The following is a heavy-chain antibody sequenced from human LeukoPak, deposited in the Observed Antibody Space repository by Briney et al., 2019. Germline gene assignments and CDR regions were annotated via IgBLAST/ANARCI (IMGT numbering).Heavy chain of an antibody. D-gene: IGHD6-13*01. CDR1: GFTFSSYA. Sequence: GGSLRLSCAASGFTFSSYAMSLVRQAPGKGLEWVSAISGSGGSTYYADSVKGRFTISRDNSKNTLYLQMNSLRAEDTAVYYCASGDSSSWPPQPTFDYWGQGTLVTVSS. V-gene: IGHV3-23*01. CDR2: ISGSGGST. CDR3: ASGDSSSWPPQPTFDY. J-gene: IGHJ4*02.